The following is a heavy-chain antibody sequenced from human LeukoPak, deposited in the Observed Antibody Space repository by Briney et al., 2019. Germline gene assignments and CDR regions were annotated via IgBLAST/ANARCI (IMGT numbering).Heavy chain of an antibody. CDR3: ATVGGSYYSYYFDY. J-gene: IGHJ4*02. Sequence: ASVKLSCKVSGYTLTELSMHWVRQAPGKGLELMGGFDPEDGETIYAQKFQGRVTMTEDTSTDTAYMELSSLRSEDTAVYYCATVGGSYYSYYFDYWGQGTLVTVSS. D-gene: IGHD1-26*01. CDR2: FDPEDGET. V-gene: IGHV1-24*01. CDR1: GYTLTELS.